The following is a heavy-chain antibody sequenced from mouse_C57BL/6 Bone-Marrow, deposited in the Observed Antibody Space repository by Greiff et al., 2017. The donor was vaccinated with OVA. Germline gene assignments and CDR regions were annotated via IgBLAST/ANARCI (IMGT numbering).Heavy chain of an antibody. J-gene: IGHJ3*01. CDR3: TTGYGNRGFAY. Sequence: VQLKQSGAELVRPGASVKLSCTASGFNIKDDYMHWVKQRPEQGLEWIGWIDPENGDTEYASKFQGKATITADTSSNTAYLQLSSLTSEDTAVYYCTTGYGNRGFAYWGQGTLVTVSA. V-gene: IGHV14-4*01. D-gene: IGHD2-1*01. CDR2: IDPENGDT. CDR1: GFNIKDDY.